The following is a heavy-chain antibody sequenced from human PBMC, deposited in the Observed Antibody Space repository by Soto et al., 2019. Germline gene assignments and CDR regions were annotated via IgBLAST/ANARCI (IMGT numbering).Heavy chain of an antibody. CDR2: INSDGSST. Sequence: PGGSLRLSCAASGFTFSSYWMHWVRQAPGKGLVWVSRINSDGSSTSYADSVKGRFTISRDNAKNTLYLQMNSLRAEDTAVYYCAREEYYYFESGTSGIDVWGLGDAVTVSS. V-gene: IGHV3-74*01. D-gene: IGHD3-3*01. CDR1: GFTFSSYW. J-gene: IGHJ6*02. CDR3: AREEYYYFESGTSGIDV.